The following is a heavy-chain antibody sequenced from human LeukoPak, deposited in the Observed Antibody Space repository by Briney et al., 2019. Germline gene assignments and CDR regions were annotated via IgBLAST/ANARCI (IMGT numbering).Heavy chain of an antibody. D-gene: IGHD3-22*01. J-gene: IGHJ4*02. CDR2: INPNSGGT. V-gene: IGHV1-2*02. Sequence: ASVKVSCKASGYTFTGYYIHWVRQAPGQGLEWMGWINPNSGGTNYAQKFQGRVTMTRDTSISTAYMELNRLRSDDTAVYYCARDRDDSSAYYRETLFDYWGQGTLVTVSS. CDR1: GYTFTGYY. CDR3: ARDRDDSSAYYRETLFDY.